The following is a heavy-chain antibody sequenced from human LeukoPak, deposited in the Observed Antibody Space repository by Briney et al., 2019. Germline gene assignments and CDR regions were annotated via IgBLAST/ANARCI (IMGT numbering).Heavy chain of an antibody. CDR1: GYSFTSYW. D-gene: IGHD3-10*01. J-gene: IGHJ5*02. Sequence: GESLKISCKGSGYSFTSYWIGWVRQMPGKGLEWMGIIYPGDSDTRYSPSFQGQVTISADKSISPAYLQWSSLKASDTAMYYCARLPYYYGSGKSPYNWFDPWGQGTLVTVSS. V-gene: IGHV5-51*01. CDR3: ARLPYYYGSGKSPYNWFDP. CDR2: IYPGDSDT.